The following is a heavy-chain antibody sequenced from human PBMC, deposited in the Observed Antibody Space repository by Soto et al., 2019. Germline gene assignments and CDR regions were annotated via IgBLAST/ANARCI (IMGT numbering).Heavy chain of an antibody. CDR2: FDPEDGET. Sequence: ASVKVSCKVSGYTLTELSMHWVRQAPGKGLEWMGGFDPEDGETIYAQKFQGRVTMTEDTSTDTAYMELSSLRSEDTAVYYCATEIYYYGSGSHRPNWFDPWGQGTLVTVS. J-gene: IGHJ5*02. CDR3: ATEIYYYGSGSHRPNWFDP. CDR1: GYTLTELS. D-gene: IGHD3-10*01. V-gene: IGHV1-24*01.